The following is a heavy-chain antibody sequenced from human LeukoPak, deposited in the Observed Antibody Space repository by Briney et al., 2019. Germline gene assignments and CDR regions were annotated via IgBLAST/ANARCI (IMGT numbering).Heavy chain of an antibody. J-gene: IGHJ6*02. D-gene: IGHD1-26*01. CDR1: GGTFSSYA. Sequence: SVKVSCKASGGTFSSYAISWVRQAPGQGLEWMGGIIPIFGTANYAQKFQGRVTITADESTSTAYMELSSLRSEDTAVYYCARPLHSGSYFGRDLYYYGMDVWGQGTTVTVSS. CDR3: ARPLHSGSYFGRDLYYYGMDV. V-gene: IGHV1-69*01. CDR2: IIPIFGTA.